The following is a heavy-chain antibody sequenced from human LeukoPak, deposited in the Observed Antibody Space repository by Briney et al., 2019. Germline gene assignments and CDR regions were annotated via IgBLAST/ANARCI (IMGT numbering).Heavy chain of an antibody. Sequence: KPSETLSLTCAVYGGSISSYYWSWIRQPPGKGLEWIGYIYYSGSTNYNPSLKSRVTISVDTSKNQFSLKLSSVTAADTAVYYCARVAVWDSSRFDYWGQGTLVTVSS. CDR2: IYYSGST. CDR3: ARVAVWDSSRFDY. V-gene: IGHV4-59*01. CDR1: GGSISSYY. J-gene: IGHJ4*02. D-gene: IGHD6-19*01.